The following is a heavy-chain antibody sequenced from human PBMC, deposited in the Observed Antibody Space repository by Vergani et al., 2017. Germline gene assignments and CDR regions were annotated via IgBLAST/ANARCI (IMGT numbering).Heavy chain of an antibody. CDR2: ISAYNGNT. CDR3: ARLTTQSYCSSTSCHPLPDY. V-gene: IGHV1-18*01. D-gene: IGHD2-2*01. CDR1: GYTFTSYG. Sequence: QVQLVQSGAEVKKPGASVKVSCKASGYTFTSYGIRWVRQAPGQGLEWMGWISAYNGNTNYAQKLQGRVTMTTDTSTSTAYMELRSLRSDDTAVYYCARLTTQSYCSSTSCHPLPDYWGQGTLVTVSS. J-gene: IGHJ4*02.